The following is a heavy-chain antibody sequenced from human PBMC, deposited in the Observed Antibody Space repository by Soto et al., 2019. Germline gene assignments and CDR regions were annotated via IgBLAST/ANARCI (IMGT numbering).Heavy chain of an antibody. J-gene: IGHJ6*02. V-gene: IGHV4-30-4*01. CDR2: IYYSGST. D-gene: IGHD5-12*01. Sequence: SETLSLTCTVSGGSIIRADYYWMWVRQPPGKGLEWIGYIYYSGSTFFNPSLKSRVTISKDTSRNQFSLRLNSVTAADTAVYYCARAIVVTIGGMDVWGQGTTVTVSS. CDR1: GGSIIRADYY. CDR3: ARAIVVTIGGMDV.